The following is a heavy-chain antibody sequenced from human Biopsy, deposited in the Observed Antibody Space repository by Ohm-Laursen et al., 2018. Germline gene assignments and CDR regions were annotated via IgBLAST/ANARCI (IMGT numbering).Heavy chain of an antibody. V-gene: IGHV4-4*07. CDR1: GGFLRSYS. CDR3: ARDRDRRGWFDP. D-gene: IGHD1-14*01. CDR2: IYTTGIT. J-gene: IGHJ5*02. Sequence: GTLSLTCTVSGGFLRSYSWSWIRQPAGKGLEWIGQIYTTGITNDNPSLKSRVTMSVDTTKNKFSLRVSSVTATDTAVYYCARDRDRRGWFDPWGQGTLVTVSS.